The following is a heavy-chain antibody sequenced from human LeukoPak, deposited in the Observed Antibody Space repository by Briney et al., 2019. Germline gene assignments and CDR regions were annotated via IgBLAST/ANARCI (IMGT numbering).Heavy chain of an antibody. CDR1: GYTFTGYY. CDR3: ARDGYSSSWYFGSAFDI. V-gene: IGHV1-2*02. Sequence: VASVKVSCKASGYTFTGYYMHWVRQAPGQGLEWMGWINPNSGGTNYAQKFQGRVTMTRDTSISTAYMELSRLRSDDTAVYYCARDGYSSSWYFGSAFDIWGQGTMVTVSS. D-gene: IGHD6-13*01. J-gene: IGHJ3*02. CDR2: INPNSGGT.